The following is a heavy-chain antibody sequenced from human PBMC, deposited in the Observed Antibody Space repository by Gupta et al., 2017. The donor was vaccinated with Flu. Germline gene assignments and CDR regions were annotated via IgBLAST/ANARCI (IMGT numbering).Heavy chain of an antibody. CDR1: CGSFCAFY. D-gene: IGHD6-19*01. CDR3: ARGGTAVAANEDY. J-gene: IGHJ4*02. CDR2: INHSGST. V-gene: IGHV4-34*01. Sequence: QLQLQPCCAGLLTPSETLSLTRAGYCGSFCAFYWVWIRKPPGKGLEWFGEINHSGSTNYHPSLKSRVTISVDTSKNQFSLKLSSVTAADTAVYYCARGGTAVAANEDYWGQGTLVTVSS.